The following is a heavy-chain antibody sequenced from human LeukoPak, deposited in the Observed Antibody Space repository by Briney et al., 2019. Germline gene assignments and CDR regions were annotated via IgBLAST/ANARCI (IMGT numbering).Heavy chain of an antibody. CDR1: GYTFTRHG. J-gene: IGHJ4*02. V-gene: IGHV1-18*01. CDR2: ISGYDGET. D-gene: IGHD1-14*01. CDR3: ARDPSNSVGRKLFFDH. Sequence: ASVIVSCKTSGYTFTRHGVAWVRQAPGQGLEWMGWISGYDGETNFAQEFQGRVTMATDKSSNTAYMELRSLTSDDTAVYYCARDPSNSVGRKLFFDHWGQGTLVTVSS.